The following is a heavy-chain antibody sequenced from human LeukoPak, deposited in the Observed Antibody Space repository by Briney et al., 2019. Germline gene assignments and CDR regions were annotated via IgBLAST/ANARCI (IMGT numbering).Heavy chain of an antibody. CDR3: ARIAATLYGGS. CDR2: IFPGDSHT. CDR1: RHSFINYW. Sequence: GESLKISCKGPRHSFINYWIAWVRQMPGKCLEWMGIIFPGDSHTRYSPSFQGQVTISADMSIDPAYLQWSSLRASDTAMYDCARIAATLYGGSWGQGTLVFVSS. J-gene: IGHJ4*02. D-gene: IGHD2-15*01. V-gene: IGHV5-51*01.